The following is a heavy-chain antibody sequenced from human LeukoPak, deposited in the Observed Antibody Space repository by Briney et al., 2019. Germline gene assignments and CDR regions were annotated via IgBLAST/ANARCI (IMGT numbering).Heavy chain of an antibody. CDR2: INHSGST. CDR1: AGSFSGYY. V-gene: IGHV4-34*01. Sequence: PSETLSLTCAVYAGSFSGYYWNWIRQPPGKGPEWIGEINHSGSTNYNPSLKSRVTMSVDTSKNQFSLNLRSVTAADTAVFYCARLRFWSGYPFFDSWGQGTLVTVSP. D-gene: IGHD3-3*01. J-gene: IGHJ4*02. CDR3: ARLRFWSGYPFFDS.